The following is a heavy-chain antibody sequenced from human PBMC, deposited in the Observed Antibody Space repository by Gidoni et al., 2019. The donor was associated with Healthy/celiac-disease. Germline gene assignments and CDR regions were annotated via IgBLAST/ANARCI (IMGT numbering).Heavy chain of an antibody. CDR2: ISGSGGST. V-gene: IGHV3-23*01. Sequence: CPASGFTFSSYAMSWVRQAPGKGLEWVSAISGSGGSTYYADSVKGRFTISRDNSKNTLYLQMNSLRAEDTAVYYCAKDHEQWLVQYDWFDPWGQGTLVTVSS. CDR3: AKDHEQWLVQYDWFDP. D-gene: IGHD6-19*01. J-gene: IGHJ5*02. CDR1: GFTFSSYA.